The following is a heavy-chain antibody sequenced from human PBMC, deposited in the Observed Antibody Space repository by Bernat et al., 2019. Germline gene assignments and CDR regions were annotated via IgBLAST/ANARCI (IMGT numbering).Heavy chain of an antibody. CDR3: ARDNYDTSPLDY. V-gene: IGHV3-7*01. J-gene: IGHJ4*02. Sequence: DVQLVESGGGLVQPGGSLRLSCAASGFTFSHYWMSWVRQAPGKGLEWVANIKEDGSEKYYVDSVKVRFTISRDNAKNSLYLQMNSLRAEDTAVYFCARDNYDTSPLDYWGQGTLVSVSS. CDR1: GFTFSHYW. D-gene: IGHD3-22*01. CDR2: IKEDGSEK.